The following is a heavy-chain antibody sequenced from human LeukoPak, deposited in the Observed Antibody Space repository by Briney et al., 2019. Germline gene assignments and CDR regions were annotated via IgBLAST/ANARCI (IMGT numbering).Heavy chain of an antibody. CDR1: GYTFTTYW. J-gene: IGHJ3*02. CDR3: ARTEALDAFDI. Sequence: GESLKISCKGVGYTFTTYWIAWVRQMPGKGLEWMGVIYPGGSDIRYSPSFKGQVTISADKSITTAYLQWNTLKASDTAMYYCARTEALDAFDIWGQGTIVTVSS. V-gene: IGHV5-51*01. CDR2: IYPGGSDI.